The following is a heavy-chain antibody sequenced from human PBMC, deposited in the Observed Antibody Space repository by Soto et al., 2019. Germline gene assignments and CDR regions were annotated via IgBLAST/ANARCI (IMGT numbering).Heavy chain of an antibody. D-gene: IGHD6-13*01. Sequence: LSLTCTVSGGSINTINNYWSWIRQPPGKGLEWIGFISYSGSTYYNPSLMSRLTISLDTSTNRFSLKLTSVTAADTAVYYCAREVNSDGPEINRAAAPPRTGVYYYGMDVWGQGTTGTVS. CDR1: GGSINTINNY. CDR3: AREVNSDGPEINRAAAPPRTGVYYYGMDV. J-gene: IGHJ6*02. CDR2: ISYSGST. V-gene: IGHV4-30-4*01.